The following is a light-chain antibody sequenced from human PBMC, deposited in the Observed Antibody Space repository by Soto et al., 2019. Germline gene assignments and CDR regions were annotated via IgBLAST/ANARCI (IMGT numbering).Light chain of an antibody. Sequence: DIQMTQSPSTLSASVGDRVTITCRASQSISSWLAWYQQKPGKAPKLLIYDASSLESGVPSRFSGSGSGTDFTLTISSLQPEDFATYYCQQYNSYSPTFGQGPRWIS. CDR2: DAS. V-gene: IGKV1-5*01. CDR3: QQYNSYSPT. CDR1: QSISSW. J-gene: IGKJ1*01.